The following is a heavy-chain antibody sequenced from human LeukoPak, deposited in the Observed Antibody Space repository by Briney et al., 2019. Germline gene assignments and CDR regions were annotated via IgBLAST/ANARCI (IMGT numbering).Heavy chain of an antibody. V-gene: IGHV4-59*01. Sequence: PSETLSLTCTVSGGSISSYYWSWIRQPPGKGLEWIGYIYYSGSTNYNPSLNSRVTISVDTSKNQFSLKLSSVTAADTAVYYCARDYYDSSGDAFDIWGQGTMVTVSS. CDR1: GGSISSYY. CDR3: ARDYYDSSGDAFDI. CDR2: IYYSGST. D-gene: IGHD3-22*01. J-gene: IGHJ3*02.